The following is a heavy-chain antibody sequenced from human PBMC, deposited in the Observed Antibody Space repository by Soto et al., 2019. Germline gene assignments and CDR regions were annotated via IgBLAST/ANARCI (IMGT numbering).Heavy chain of an antibody. D-gene: IGHD3-3*01. CDR3: ARDEAIFGVVTAPFDY. Sequence: GGSLRLSCAASGFTFSSYGMHWVRQAPGKGLEWVAVIWYDGSNKYYADSVKGRFTISRDNSKNTLYLQMNSLRAEGTAVYYCARDEAIFGVVTAPFDYWGQGTLVTVAS. V-gene: IGHV3-33*01. CDR2: IWYDGSNK. J-gene: IGHJ4*02. CDR1: GFTFSSYG.